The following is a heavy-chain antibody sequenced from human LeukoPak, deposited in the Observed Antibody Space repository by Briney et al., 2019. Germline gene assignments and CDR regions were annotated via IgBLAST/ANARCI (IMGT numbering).Heavy chain of an antibody. CDR1: GGSITNYY. D-gene: IGHD4-17*01. V-gene: IGHV4-59*01. Sequence: SKTLSLTCTVAGGSITNYYWSWIRQPPGKGLEWIGYLYYSGSTNYNPSLKSQVTISVGTSKNQFSLKLSSLTAADTAVYYCAREYGDYWGQGTLVTVSS. J-gene: IGHJ4*02. CDR2: LYYSGST. CDR3: AREYGDY.